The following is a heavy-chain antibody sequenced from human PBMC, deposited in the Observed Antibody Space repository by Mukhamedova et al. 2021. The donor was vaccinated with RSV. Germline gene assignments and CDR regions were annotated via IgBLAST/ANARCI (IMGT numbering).Heavy chain of an antibody. CDR3: TRLIDSSGYYYNYYYGMDV. D-gene: IGHD3-22*01. J-gene: IGHJ6*02. V-gene: IGHV3-73*01. Sequence: AYAASVKGRFTISRDDSKNTAYLQMNGLKTEDTAVYYCTRLIDSSGYYYNYYYGMDVWGQGTTVTVSS.